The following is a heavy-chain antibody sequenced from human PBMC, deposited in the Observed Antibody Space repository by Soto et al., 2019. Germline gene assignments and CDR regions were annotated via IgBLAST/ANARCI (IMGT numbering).Heavy chain of an antibody. CDR2: INPTGGST. CDR3: ARGGSLQLWPVDY. J-gene: IGHJ4*02. D-gene: IGHD3-10*01. V-gene: IGHV1-46*03. Sequence: QVQLVQSGAEVKKPGASVKVSRKASGYTFTSYYMHWVRQAPGQGLEWMGIINPTGGSTTYAQKFQGRVXXTXDXCTSTVYMELSSRRSEDTAVYYCARGGSLQLWPVDYWGQGTLVTVSS. CDR1: GYTFTSYY.